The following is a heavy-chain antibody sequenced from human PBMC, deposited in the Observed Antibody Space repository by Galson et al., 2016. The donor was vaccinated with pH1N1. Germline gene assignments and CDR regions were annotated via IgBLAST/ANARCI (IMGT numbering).Heavy chain of an antibody. CDR3: TTDADDPMDV. CDR2: ISGSGDIT. Sequence: SLRLSCAASGFTFSSFAMTWVRQAPGKGLDWVSTISGSGDITNFGDSVKGRFIISRDNSKNTLYLQMNSLGDEDTAIYYCTTDADDPMDVWGIGTTVTVSP. D-gene: IGHD3-16*01. CDR1: GFTFSSFA. J-gene: IGHJ6*04. V-gene: IGHV3-23*01.